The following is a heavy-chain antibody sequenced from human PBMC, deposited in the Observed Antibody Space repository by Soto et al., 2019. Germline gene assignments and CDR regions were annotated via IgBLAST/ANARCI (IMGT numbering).Heavy chain of an antibody. CDR3: TTSSGSYSKGHFDY. Sequence: GGSLRLSCAASGFTFSNAWMNWVRQAPGKGLEWVGRIKSKTDGGTTDYAAPVKGRFTISRDDSKNTLYLQMNSLKTEDTAVYYCTTSSGSYSKGHFDYWGQGTLVTVSS. J-gene: IGHJ4*02. CDR1: GFTFSNAW. V-gene: IGHV3-15*07. D-gene: IGHD1-26*01. CDR2: IKSKTDGGTT.